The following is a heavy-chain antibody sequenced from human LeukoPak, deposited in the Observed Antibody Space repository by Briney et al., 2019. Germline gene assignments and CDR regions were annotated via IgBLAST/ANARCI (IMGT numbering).Heavy chain of an antibody. D-gene: IGHD4-17*01. CDR3: ARMHHDYGDYPFGY. V-gene: IGHV1-69*13. Sequence: SVKVSCKASGGTFSSYAISWVRQAPGQGLECMGGIIPIFGTANYAQKFQGRVTITADESTSTAYMELSSLRSEDTAVYYCARMHHDYGDYPFGYWGQGTLVTVSS. CDR2: IIPIFGTA. CDR1: GGTFSSYA. J-gene: IGHJ4*02.